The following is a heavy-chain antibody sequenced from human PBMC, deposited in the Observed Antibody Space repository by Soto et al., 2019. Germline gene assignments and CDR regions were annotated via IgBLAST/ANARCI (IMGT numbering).Heavy chain of an antibody. D-gene: IGHD1-26*01. CDR1: VFTFSSDA. J-gene: IGHJ4*03. CDR3: ARDQESGSYYDY. Sequence: GGSLRLSCAASVFTFSSDAMHWVRQAPGKGLEWVAVISYDGSNKYYADSVKGRFTISRDNSKNTLYLQMNSLRAADTAVYSCARDQESGSYYDYWGQGTLVTVSS. V-gene: IGHV3-30-3*01. CDR2: ISYDGSNK.